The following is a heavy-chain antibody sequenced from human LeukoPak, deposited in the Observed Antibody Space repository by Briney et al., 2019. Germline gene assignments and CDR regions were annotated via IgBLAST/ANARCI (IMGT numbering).Heavy chain of an antibody. CDR1: GFTFSSYE. CDR2: ISSSGSTI. CDR3: ARDGATYYYEDGYFDY. J-gene: IGHJ4*02. V-gene: IGHV3-48*03. Sequence: GGSLRLSCAASGFTFSSYEMNWVRQAPGKGLEWVSYISSSGSTIYYADSVKGRFTISRDNAKNSLYLQMNSLRAEDTAAYYCARDGATYYYEDGYFDYWGQGTLVTVSS. D-gene: IGHD3-22*01.